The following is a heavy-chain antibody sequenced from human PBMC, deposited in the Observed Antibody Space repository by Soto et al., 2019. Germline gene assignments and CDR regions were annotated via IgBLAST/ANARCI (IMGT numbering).Heavy chain of an antibody. V-gene: IGHV4-4*07. CDR2: IYTSGST. CDR3: ARDRSNYDILTGPDFDY. Sequence: SETLSLTCTVSGGSISSYYWSWIRQPAGKGLEWIGRIYTSGSTNYNPSLKSRVTMSVDTSKNQFSLKLSSVTAADTAVYYCARDRSNYDILTGPDFDYWGQGTLVNVSS. CDR1: GGSISSYY. D-gene: IGHD3-9*01. J-gene: IGHJ4*02.